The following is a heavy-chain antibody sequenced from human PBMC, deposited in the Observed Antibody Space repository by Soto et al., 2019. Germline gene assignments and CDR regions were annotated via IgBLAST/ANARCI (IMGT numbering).Heavy chain of an antibody. CDR3: ARLQAAAGDNDLTFDY. CDR1: GYSFTSYW. J-gene: IGHJ4*02. D-gene: IGHD6-13*01. CDR2: IDPSDSYT. Sequence: GASLTISREGSGYSFTSYWFSWVRKMPRKGLEWMGRIDPSDSYTNYSPSFQGHVTISADKSISTAYLQWSSLKASDTAMYYCARLQAAAGDNDLTFDYWGQGTLVTVSS. V-gene: IGHV5-10-1*01.